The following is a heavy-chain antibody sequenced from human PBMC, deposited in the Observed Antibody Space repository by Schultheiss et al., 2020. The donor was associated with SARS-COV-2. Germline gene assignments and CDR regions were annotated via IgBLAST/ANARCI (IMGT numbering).Heavy chain of an antibody. CDR1: GFTFSSYS. V-gene: IGHV3-21*01. J-gene: IGHJ3*02. CDR3: AREFVGPRHDAFDI. D-gene: IGHD3-10*01. CDR2: ISSSSSYI. Sequence: GGSLRLSCAASGFTFSSYSMNWVRQAPGKGLEWVSSISSSSSYIYYADSVKGRFTISRDNSKSTLYLQMNSLRAEDTAVYYCAREFVGPRHDAFDIWGQGTMGTVAS.